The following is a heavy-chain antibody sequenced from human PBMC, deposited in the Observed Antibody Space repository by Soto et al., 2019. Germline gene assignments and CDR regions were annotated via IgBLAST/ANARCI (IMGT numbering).Heavy chain of an antibody. V-gene: IGHV3-21*01. CDR3: ARVAVTMVRGANNWFDP. Sequence: PGGSLRLSCAASGFTFSSYSMNWVRQAPGKGLEWVSSISSSSSYIYYADSVKGRSTISRDNAKNSLYLQMNSLRAEDTAVYYCARVAVTMVRGANNWFDPWGQGTLVTVSS. CDR1: GFTFSSYS. J-gene: IGHJ5*02. CDR2: ISSSSSYI. D-gene: IGHD3-10*01.